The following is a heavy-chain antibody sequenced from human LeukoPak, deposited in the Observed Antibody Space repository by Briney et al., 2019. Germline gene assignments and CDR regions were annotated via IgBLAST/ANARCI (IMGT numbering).Heavy chain of an antibody. Sequence: PSETPSLTCTVSGGSIDSNSWTWIRQPPGKGLEWIGYIYYSGTTNYNPSLKSRVTMSVDMSKNQFSLKLSSVTAADTAAYYCARRSSSWKNWFDPWGQGTLVTVSS. J-gene: IGHJ5*02. CDR1: GGSIDSNS. CDR2: IYYSGTT. CDR3: ARRSSSWKNWFDP. D-gene: IGHD6-13*01. V-gene: IGHV4-59*01.